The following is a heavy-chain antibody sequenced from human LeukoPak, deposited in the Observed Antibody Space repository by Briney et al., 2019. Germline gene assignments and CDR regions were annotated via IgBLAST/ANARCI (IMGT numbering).Heavy chain of an antibody. CDR2: ISGNDGST. Sequence: GGSLRLSCAASGFTFSSYGMSWVRQAPGKGLEWVSAISGNDGSTYYADSVKGRFTISRDNSKNTLYLQMNSLRAEDTAVYYCAKDPMTTVTTVDSDWGQGTLVTVSS. J-gene: IGHJ4*02. CDR3: AKDPMTTVTTVDSD. V-gene: IGHV3-23*01. CDR1: GFTFSSYG. D-gene: IGHD4-17*01.